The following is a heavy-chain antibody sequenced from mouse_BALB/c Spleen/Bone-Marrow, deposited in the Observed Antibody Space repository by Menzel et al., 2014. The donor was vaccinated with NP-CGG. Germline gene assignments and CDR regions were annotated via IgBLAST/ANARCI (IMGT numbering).Heavy chain of an antibody. CDR2: IRSGGSYT. V-gene: IGHV5-9-4*01. Sequence: EVKLEESGGDLMKPGGSLKLSCAATGFTFSYYGMSWVRQSPEKRLEWVAEIRSGGSYTYYPDTVTGRFTISRDNAKNTLYLEMSSLRSEDSAMYYCARDSSGYFDYLGQGTTLAVSS. CDR1: GFTFSYYG. CDR3: ARDSSGYFDY. D-gene: IGHD3-2*02. J-gene: IGHJ2*01.